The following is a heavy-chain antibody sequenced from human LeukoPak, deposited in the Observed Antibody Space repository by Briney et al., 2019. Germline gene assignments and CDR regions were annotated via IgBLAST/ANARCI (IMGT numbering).Heavy chain of an antibody. CDR2: INTNTGNP. CDR3: ARELDAQWLAYLIFDY. V-gene: IGHV7-4-1*02. J-gene: IGHJ4*02. Sequence: GASVKVSCKASGYTFTSCAMNWVRQAPGQGLEWMGWINTNTGNPTYAQGFTGRFVFSLDTSVSTAYLQISSLKAEDTAVYYCARELDAQWLAYLIFDYWGQGTLVTVSS. CDR1: GYTFTSCA. D-gene: IGHD6-19*01.